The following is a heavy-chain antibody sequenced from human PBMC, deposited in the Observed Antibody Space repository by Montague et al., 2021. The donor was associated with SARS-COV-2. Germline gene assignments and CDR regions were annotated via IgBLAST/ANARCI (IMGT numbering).Heavy chain of an antibody. J-gene: IGHJ5*02. V-gene: IGHV6-1*01. CDR3: ARDDPYCTNGVCYTGNWFDP. Sequence: CAISGDSVSSNSAAWNWIRQSPSRGLEWLGRTYYRSKWYNDYAVSVKSRITINPDTSKNQFSLQLNSVTPEDTAVYYCARDDPYCTNGVCYTGNWFDPWGHGTMVTVSS. CDR2: TYYRSKWYN. D-gene: IGHD2-8*01. CDR1: GDSVSSNSAA.